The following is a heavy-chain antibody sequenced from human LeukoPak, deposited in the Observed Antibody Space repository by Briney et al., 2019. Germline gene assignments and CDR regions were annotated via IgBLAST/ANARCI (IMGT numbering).Heavy chain of an antibody. CDR3: ARGGGSYTYYYYYGMDL. CDR1: GGSFSAYY. V-gene: IGHV4-34*01. Sequence: SETLSLTCAVYGGSFSAYYWSWIRQPPGKGLEWIGEINHSGSTNYNPSLKSRVTISVDTSKNQFSLKLSSVTAADTAVYYCARGGGSYTYYYYYGMDLWGQGTTVTVSS. D-gene: IGHD3-10*01. CDR2: INHSGST. J-gene: IGHJ6*02.